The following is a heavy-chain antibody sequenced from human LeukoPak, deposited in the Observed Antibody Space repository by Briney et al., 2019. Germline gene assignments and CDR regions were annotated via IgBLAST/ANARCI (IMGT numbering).Heavy chain of an antibody. J-gene: IGHJ4*02. V-gene: IGHV3-9*01. CDR1: GFTFDDHA. D-gene: IGHD5-12*01. Sequence: GRSPRLSCAASGFTFDDHAMHWVRQAPGKGLEWVSGISWNSGSIGYADSVKGRFTISRDNAKNSLYLQMNSLRAEDTALYYCAKDMGIVVTIVDYWGQGTLVTVSS. CDR3: AKDMGIVVTIVDY. CDR2: ISWNSGSI.